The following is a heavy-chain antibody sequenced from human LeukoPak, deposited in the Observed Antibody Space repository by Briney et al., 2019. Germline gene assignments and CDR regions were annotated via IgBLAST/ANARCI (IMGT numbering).Heavy chain of an antibody. CDR1: GGSFSGYY. CDR3: ARVPDVDTAMVLDY. J-gene: IGHJ4*02. CDR2: INHSGST. Sequence: PSETLSLTCAVYGGSFSGYYWSWIGHPPGKGLEGIGEINHSGSTNYNPSLKSRVTISVDTSKNQFSLKLSSVTAADTAVYYCARVPDVDTAMVLDYWGQGTLVTVSS. V-gene: IGHV4-34*01. D-gene: IGHD5-18*01.